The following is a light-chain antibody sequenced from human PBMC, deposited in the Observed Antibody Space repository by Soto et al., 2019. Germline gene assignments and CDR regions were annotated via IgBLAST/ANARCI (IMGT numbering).Light chain of an antibody. CDR2: GTS. V-gene: IGKV3-20*01. Sequence: ELVLTQSPGTLSLSLGDRATLSCRASQSVSSNYLAWYQQKPGQAPRLLIYGTSSRATGIPDRFSGSGSGTDFTLSISRLEPDDFAVYYCQQYGNGNSPRYSFGQGTRLEIK. CDR1: QSVSSNY. J-gene: IGKJ2*03. CDR3: QQYGNGNSPRYS.